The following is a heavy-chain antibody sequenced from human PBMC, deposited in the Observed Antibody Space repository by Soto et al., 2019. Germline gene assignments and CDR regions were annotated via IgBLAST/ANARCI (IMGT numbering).Heavy chain of an antibody. CDR3: ARSIVVVTALDY. J-gene: IGHJ4*02. CDR2: IGVGGANT. CDR1: GFTFTNSA. Sequence: ASVKVSCKTSGFTFTNSAVHWVRQARGQRLEWMGWIGVGGANTNYSQKFQGRVTITRDTSASAAYMELSSLRSEDTAVYYCARSIVVVTALDYWGQGTLVTVSS. D-gene: IGHD2-21*02. V-gene: IGHV1-3*01.